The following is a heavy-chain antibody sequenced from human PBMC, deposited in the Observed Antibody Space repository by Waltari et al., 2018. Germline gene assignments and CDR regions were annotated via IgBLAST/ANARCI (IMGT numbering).Heavy chain of an antibody. D-gene: IGHD3-10*01. CDR1: GGSISSSSYY. V-gene: IGHV4-61*02. CDR2: IYTSGST. J-gene: IGHJ6*02. Sequence: QVQLQESGPGLVKPSQTLSLTCTVSGGSISSSSYYWSWIRQPAGKGLEWIGRIYTSGSTNYNPSLKSRVTISVDTSKNQFSLKLSSVTAADTAVYYCASALWFGESDYYGMDVWGQGTTVTVSS. CDR3: ASALWFGESDYYGMDV.